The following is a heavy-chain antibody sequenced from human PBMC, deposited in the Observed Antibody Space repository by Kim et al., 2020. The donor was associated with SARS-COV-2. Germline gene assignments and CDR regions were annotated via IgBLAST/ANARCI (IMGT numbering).Heavy chain of an antibody. CDR3: ASGAAAAPVPFVDY. J-gene: IGHJ4*02. Sequence: SETLSLTCTVSGGSISSGDYYWSWIRQPPGKGLEWIGYIYYSGSTYYNPSLKSRVTISVDTSKNQFSLKLSSVTAADTAVYYCASGAAAAPVPFVDYWGQGTLVTVSS. CDR1: GGSISSGDYY. CDR2: IYYSGST. V-gene: IGHV4-30-4*01. D-gene: IGHD6-13*01.